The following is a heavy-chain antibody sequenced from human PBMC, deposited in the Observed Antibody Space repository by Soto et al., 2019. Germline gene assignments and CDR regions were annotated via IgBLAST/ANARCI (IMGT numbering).Heavy chain of an antibody. CDR2: MNPNSGNT. Sequence: ASVKVSCKASGYTFTSYDINGVRQATGQGLEWLGWMNPNSGNTGYAQKFQGRVTMTRNTSISTAYMELSSLRSEDTAVYYCAREAFTIITKPFDYWGQGTLVTVSS. CDR3: AREAFTIITKPFDY. CDR1: GYTFTSYD. V-gene: IGHV1-8*01. D-gene: IGHD3-10*01. J-gene: IGHJ4*02.